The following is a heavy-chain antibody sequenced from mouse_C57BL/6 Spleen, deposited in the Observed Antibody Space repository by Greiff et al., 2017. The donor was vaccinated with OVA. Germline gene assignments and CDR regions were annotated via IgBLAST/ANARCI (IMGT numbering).Heavy chain of an antibody. CDR2: IRNKANGYTT. Sequence: EVHLVESGGGLVQPGGSLSLSCAASGFTFTDYYMSWVRQPPGKALEWLGFIRNKANGYTTEYSASVKGRFTISRDNSQSILYLQMNALRAEDSAAYYCARNDYDWPFAYWGQGTLVTVSA. V-gene: IGHV7-3*01. D-gene: IGHD2-4*01. CDR1: GFTFTDYY. J-gene: IGHJ3*01. CDR3: ARNDYDWPFAY.